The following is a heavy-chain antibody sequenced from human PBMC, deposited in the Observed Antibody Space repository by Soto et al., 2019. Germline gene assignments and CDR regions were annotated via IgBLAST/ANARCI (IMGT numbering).Heavy chain of an antibody. D-gene: IGHD2-2*01. CDR1: GYTFTSYG. CDR3: ATTPEGYCSSTGYTLDY. J-gene: IGHJ4*02. V-gene: IGHV1-18*04. CDR2: ISAYSGVT. Sequence: QVQLVQSGAGVKKPGASVKVSCKASGYTFTSYGFNWVRQAPGQGLEWMGWISAYSGVTHHAQKFQGRVTLTTDTSTSTAYLELRSLRSDDPAVYYCATTPEGYCSSTGYTLDYWGQGTLVTVSS.